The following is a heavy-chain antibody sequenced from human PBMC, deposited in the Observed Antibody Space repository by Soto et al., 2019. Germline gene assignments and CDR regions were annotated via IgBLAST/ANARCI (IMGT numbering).Heavy chain of an antibody. D-gene: IGHD3-10*01. J-gene: IGHJ4*02. V-gene: IGHV3-74*01. CDR1: GFTFSSCW. CDR3: ARVGYDSGSYHFDY. CDR2: INSDGRTT. Sequence: EVQLVESGGGLVQPGGSLRLSCAASGFTFSSCWMHWVLPAQGKGLVWVSRINSDGRTTSYTDSVKGRFTISRDNAKNTLNRQMNSLRAEDTAVYYCARVGYDSGSYHFDYWDQVTLVTDSS.